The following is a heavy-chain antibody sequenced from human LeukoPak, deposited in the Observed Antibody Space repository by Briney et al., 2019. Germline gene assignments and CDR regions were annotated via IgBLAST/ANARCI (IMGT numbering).Heavy chain of an antibody. CDR2: IRSKANSYAT. V-gene: IGHV3-73*01. CDR1: GFTFSGSA. D-gene: IGHD4-17*01. J-gene: IGHJ4*02. Sequence: GGSLRLSCAASGFTFSGSAMHWVRQASGKGLEWVGRIRSKANSYATAYAASVKGRFTISRDDSKNTAYLQMNSLQTEATAVYYCTRERYGDFDYWGQGTLVTVPS. CDR3: TRERYGDFDY.